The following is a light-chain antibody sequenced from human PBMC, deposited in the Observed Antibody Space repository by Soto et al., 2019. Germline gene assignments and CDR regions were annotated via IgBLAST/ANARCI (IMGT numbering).Light chain of an antibody. CDR2: GAS. Sequence: EIVLTQSPGTLSXXPXXXXXLXXTAXQSVPSTYLAWYQQKPGQAPRLLIYGASNRATGIPDRFSGSGSGTDFTLTISSLEPEDFAVYYCQQRSNWPPITFGQGTLLEIK. CDR3: QQRSNWPPIT. V-gene: IGKV3D-20*02. J-gene: IGKJ5*01. CDR1: QSVPSTY.